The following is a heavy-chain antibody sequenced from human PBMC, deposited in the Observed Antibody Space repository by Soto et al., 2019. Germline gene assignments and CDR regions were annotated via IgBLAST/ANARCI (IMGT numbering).Heavy chain of an antibody. Sequence: QVQLQESGPGLVKPSETLSLTCAVSGVSLTTNNWWTWVRQAPGKGLEWVGEIYQTGNTNYNPSLNRRVIASLDKSKNQFFLKLTSVTAADTAIYYCARGVYCSGGSCSGWFDSWGQGTLVTVSS. V-gene: IGHV4-4*02. CDR3: ARGVYCSGGSCSGWFDS. CDR2: IYQTGNT. J-gene: IGHJ5*01. D-gene: IGHD2-15*01. CDR1: GVSLTTNNW.